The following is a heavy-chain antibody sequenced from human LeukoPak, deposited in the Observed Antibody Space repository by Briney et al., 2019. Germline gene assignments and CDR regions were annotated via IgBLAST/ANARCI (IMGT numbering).Heavy chain of an antibody. D-gene: IGHD4-17*01. CDR1: GGSISSGGYY. Sequence: SETLSLTCTVSGGSISSGGYYWSWLRQHPGKGLEWIGYIYYSGSTYYNPSLKSRFTISVDTSKNQFSLKLSSVTAADTAVYYCARAEEYGDYLNWGQGTLVTVSS. CDR3: ARAEEYGDYLN. V-gene: IGHV4-31*03. CDR2: IYYSGST. J-gene: IGHJ4*02.